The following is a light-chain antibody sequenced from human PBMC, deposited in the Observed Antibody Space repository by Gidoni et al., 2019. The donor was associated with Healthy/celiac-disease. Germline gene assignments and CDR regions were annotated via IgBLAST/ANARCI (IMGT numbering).Light chain of an antibody. J-gene: IGKJ4*01. CDR1: QSVSSY. Sequence: DIVLTQSPATLSLSPGERATLACSAIQSVSSYLAWYQPKPGQARRLLIYDASNRATGIPASFSGIGSATDFTLTISSLEHEYFAVYYCQQRRTFGGGTKVEIK. V-gene: IGKV3-11*01. CDR3: QQRRT. CDR2: DAS.